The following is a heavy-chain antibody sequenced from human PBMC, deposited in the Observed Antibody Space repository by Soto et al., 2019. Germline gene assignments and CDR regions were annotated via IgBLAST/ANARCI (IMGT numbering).Heavy chain of an antibody. Sequence: SETLSLTCTVSGGSISSGDYYWSWIRQPPGKGLEWVGYIYYSGSTYYNPSLKSRVTISVDTSKNQFSLKLSSVTAADTAVYYCARDPRGYDKAMVGHWYFDPWGRGTLVTFSS. CDR1: GGSISSGDYY. V-gene: IGHV4-30-4*01. CDR2: IYYSGST. CDR3: ARDPRGYDKAMVGHWYFDP. J-gene: IGHJ2*01. D-gene: IGHD5-18*01.